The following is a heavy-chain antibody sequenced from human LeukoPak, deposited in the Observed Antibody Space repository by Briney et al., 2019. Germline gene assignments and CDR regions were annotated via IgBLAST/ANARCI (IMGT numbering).Heavy chain of an antibody. D-gene: IGHD3-16*01. V-gene: IGHV3-23*01. CDR3: ASPFSGGIQYYGF. CDR2: ISGDGTRT. J-gene: IGHJ4*02. Sequence: GGSLRLSCAASGFSFSSYAMTWARQAPVKGLEWVSAISGDGTRTHYADSVKGRFTISRDNSKNTLYLQMNSLRVEDTAVYYCASPFSGGIQYYGFWGQGTLVTVSS. CDR1: GFSFSSYA.